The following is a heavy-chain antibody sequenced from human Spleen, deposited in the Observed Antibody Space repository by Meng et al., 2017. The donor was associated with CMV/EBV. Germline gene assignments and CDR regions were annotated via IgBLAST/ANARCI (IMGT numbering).Heavy chain of an antibody. Sequence: GESLKISCAASGFTVSSNYMSWVRQAPGKGLEWVSVIYSGGSTYYADSVKGRFTISRDNSKNTLYLQMNSLRAEDTAVYYCARVDTAMAKMFDYWGQGTLVTVSS. CDR1: GFTVSSNY. J-gene: IGHJ4*02. CDR3: ARVDTAMAKMFDY. CDR2: IYSGGST. V-gene: IGHV3-66*02. D-gene: IGHD5-18*01.